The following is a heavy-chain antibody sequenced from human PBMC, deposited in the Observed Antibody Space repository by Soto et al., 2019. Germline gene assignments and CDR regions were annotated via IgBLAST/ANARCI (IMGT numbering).Heavy chain of an antibody. D-gene: IGHD5-12*01. Sequence: PSETLSLTCTVSDGSVSSGSYYWTWIRQPPGKGLEWIGYIYSSGSTLYNPSLKSRVIISVDTSMNQFSLKLSSVTAADTAVYSCARDSLALFDSCGRGTLVIVAS. V-gene: IGHV4-61*01. J-gene: IGHJ4*02. CDR2: IYSSGST. CDR1: DGSVSSGSYY. CDR3: ARDSLALFDS.